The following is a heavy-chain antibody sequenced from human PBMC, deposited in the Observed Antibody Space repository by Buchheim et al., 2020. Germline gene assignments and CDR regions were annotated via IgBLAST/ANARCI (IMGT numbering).Heavy chain of an antibody. CDR2: IKQDGSEK. D-gene: IGHD3-3*01. CDR3: ARRISRDFWSGYYWFDP. Sequence: VQLVESGGGVVQPGRSLRLSCAASGFTFSSYGMHWVRQAPGKGLEWVANIKQDGSEKYYVDSVKGRFTISRDKAKNSLYLQMNSLRAEDTAVYYCARRISRDFWSGYYWFDPWGQGTL. CDR1: GFTFSSYG. V-gene: IGHV3-7*01. J-gene: IGHJ5*02.